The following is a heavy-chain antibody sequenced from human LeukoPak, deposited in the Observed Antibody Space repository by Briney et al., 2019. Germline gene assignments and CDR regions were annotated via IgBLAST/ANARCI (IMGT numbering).Heavy chain of an antibody. Sequence: EASVKVSCKASGYTFTSYGITWVRQAPGQGLEWMGWISPYNGNTSYAQKLQGRVTMTTDTSTSTAYMELKSLRSDDTAVCYCARVKSGSYWEFGADYWGQGTLVTVSS. D-gene: IGHD1-26*01. CDR2: ISPYNGNT. J-gene: IGHJ4*02. V-gene: IGHV1-18*01. CDR3: ARVKSGSYWEFGADY. CDR1: GYTFTSYG.